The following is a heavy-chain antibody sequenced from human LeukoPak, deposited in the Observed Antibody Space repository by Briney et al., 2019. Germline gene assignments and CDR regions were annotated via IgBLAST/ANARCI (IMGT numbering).Heavy chain of an antibody. CDR2: VESEDGET. V-gene: IGHV1-69-2*01. D-gene: IGHD6-13*01. Sequence: APVKVSCKVSGYTYTDYYMHWVPQAPGKGLEWLGLVESEDGETIYEEKFQGRVTIIADTATDTAYMELSSLRAEDTPVNYCATGEQQLVHDYWGQGTLVTVSS. CDR3: ATGEQQLVHDY. J-gene: IGHJ4*02. CDR1: GYTYTDYY.